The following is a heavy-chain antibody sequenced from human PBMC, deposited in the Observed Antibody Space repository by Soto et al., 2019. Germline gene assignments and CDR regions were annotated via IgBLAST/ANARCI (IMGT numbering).Heavy chain of an antibody. CDR2: ISSSSSYI. D-gene: IGHD3-16*02. J-gene: IGHJ4*02. CDR3: ARDSQRLHLGELSPPTGYFDY. CDR1: GFTFSSYS. V-gene: IGHV3-21*01. Sequence: PGGSLRLSCAASGFTFSSYSMNWVRQAPGKGLEWVSSISSSSSYIYYADSVKGRFTISRDNAKNSLYLQMNSLRAEDTAVYYCARDSQRLHLGELSPPTGYFDYWGQGTLVTVSS.